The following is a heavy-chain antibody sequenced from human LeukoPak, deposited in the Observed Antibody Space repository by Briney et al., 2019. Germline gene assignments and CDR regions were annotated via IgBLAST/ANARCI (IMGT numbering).Heavy chain of an antibody. J-gene: IGHJ4*02. D-gene: IGHD3-22*01. CDR3: AKDYYDSSGSYY. V-gene: IGHV3-30*18. Sequence: PGGSLRLSCAASGFTFSSYGMHWVRQAPGKGLEGVAVISYDGSNKYYADSVKGRFTISRDNSKNTLYLQMNSLRAEDTAVYYCAKDYYDSSGSYYWGQGTLVTVSS. CDR1: GFTFSSYG. CDR2: ISYDGSNK.